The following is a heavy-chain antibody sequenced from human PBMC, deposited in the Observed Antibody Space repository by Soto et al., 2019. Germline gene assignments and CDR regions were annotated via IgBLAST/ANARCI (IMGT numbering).Heavy chain of an antibody. V-gene: IGHV4-59*12. D-gene: IGHD3-3*01. CDR3: AREGPLGGVVITDY. Sequence: PSETLSLTCTVSGGSISSYYWSWIRQPPGKGLEWIGHIYYSGSTNYNPSLKSRVTISVDTSKNQFSLKLSSVTAADTAVYYCAREGPLGGVVITDYWGQGTLVTVSS. J-gene: IGHJ4*02. CDR1: GGSISSYY. CDR2: IYYSGST.